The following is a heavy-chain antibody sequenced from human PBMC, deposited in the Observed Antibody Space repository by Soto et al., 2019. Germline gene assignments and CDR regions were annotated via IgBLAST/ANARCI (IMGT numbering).Heavy chain of an antibody. CDR1: GFTFDDYA. J-gene: IGHJ3*02. V-gene: IGHV3-9*01. D-gene: IGHD6-13*01. Sequence: EVQLVESGGGLVQPGRSLRLSCAASGFTFDDYAMHWVRQAPGKGLEWVSGISWNSGSIGYADSVKGRFTISRDNAKNSLYLQMNSLRAEDTALYDCAKGRAAAGKDAFDIWGQGTMVTVSS. CDR3: AKGRAAAGKDAFDI. CDR2: ISWNSGSI.